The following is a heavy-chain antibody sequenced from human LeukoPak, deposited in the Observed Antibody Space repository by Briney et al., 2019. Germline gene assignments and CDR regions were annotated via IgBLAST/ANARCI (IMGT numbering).Heavy chain of an antibody. CDR3: AIASALYCSGGSCYSRRRSEQFDY. CDR1: GYTFTSYG. Sequence: ASVKVSCKASGYTFTSYGISWVRQAPGQGLEWMGWISAYNGNTNYAQKLQGRVTMTTDTSTSTAYMELRSLRSDDTAVYYCAIASALYCSGGSCYSRRRSEQFDYWDQGTLVAVSS. D-gene: IGHD2-15*01. J-gene: IGHJ4*02. CDR2: ISAYNGNT. V-gene: IGHV1-18*01.